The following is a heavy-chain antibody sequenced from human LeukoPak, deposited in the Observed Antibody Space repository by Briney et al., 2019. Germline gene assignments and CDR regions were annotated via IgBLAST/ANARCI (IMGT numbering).Heavy chain of an antibody. CDR2: INWSGDST. V-gene: IGHV3-20*01. CDR3: ARAGYSSSSTQAVFDY. J-gene: IGHJ4*02. CDR1: GFTVDDYD. D-gene: IGHD6-6*01. Sequence: GGSLRLSCAASGFTVDDYDMSWVRQAPGKGLEWVSGINWSGDSTGYADSVKGRFTISRDNAKNSLHLQMNSLRAEDTALYHCARAGYSSSSTQAVFDYWGQGTLVTVSS.